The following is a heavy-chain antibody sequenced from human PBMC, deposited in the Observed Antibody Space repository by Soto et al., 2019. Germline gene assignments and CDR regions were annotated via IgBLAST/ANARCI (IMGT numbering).Heavy chain of an antibody. CDR1: GFSFYDYA. D-gene: IGHD3-9*01. Sequence: GASVSLSSAGSGFSFYDYAMHWVRQAPGKGLEWVSGISWNSGSIGYADSVKGRFTISRDNAKNSLYLQMNSLRAEDTALYYCAKDKPSGYDILTGYYRGRGFDYCGQGTLVTVSA. CDR3: AKDKPSGYDILTGYYRGRGFDY. J-gene: IGHJ4*02. V-gene: IGHV3-9*01. CDR2: ISWNSGSI.